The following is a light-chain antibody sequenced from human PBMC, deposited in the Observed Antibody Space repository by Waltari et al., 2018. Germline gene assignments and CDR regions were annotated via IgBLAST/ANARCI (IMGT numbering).Light chain of an antibody. CDR3: SSYTSSSTRV. CDR2: DVS. V-gene: IGLV2-14*03. CDR1: SSDVGGHNY. Sequence: QSTLTQPASVSGSPGQSITISCTGTSSDVGGHNYVSWYQQHPGKAPKLGIYDVSSRPSWVSNRFSGAKAGNTASLTIYGLQAEDEADYYCSSYTSSSTRVFGTGTRVTVL. J-gene: IGLJ1*01.